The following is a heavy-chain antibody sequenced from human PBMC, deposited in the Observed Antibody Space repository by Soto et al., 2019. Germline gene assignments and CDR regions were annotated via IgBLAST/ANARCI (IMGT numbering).Heavy chain of an antibody. V-gene: IGHV3-23*01. Sequence: EVQLLESGGGLVQPGGSLRLSCAASGFTFSSYAMSWVRQAPGKGLEWVSAISGSGGSTYYADSVKGRFTISRDNSKNTLYLQMNSLRAEDTAIYYCAADFGGANQGYFDLWGRGTLVTVSS. CDR2: ISGSGGST. J-gene: IGHJ2*01. CDR3: AADFGGANQGYFDL. D-gene: IGHD3-16*01. CDR1: GFTFSSYA.